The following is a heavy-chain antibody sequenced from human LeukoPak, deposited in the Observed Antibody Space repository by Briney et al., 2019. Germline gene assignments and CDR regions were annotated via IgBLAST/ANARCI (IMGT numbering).Heavy chain of an antibody. D-gene: IGHD6-13*01. CDR2: INVNNGNT. V-gene: IGHV1-18*01. J-gene: IGHJ4*02. Sequence: ASVKVSCKCSGYYFKDYGISWVRQGPGQGLEWMGWINVNNGNTYSAQKLQGRVTMTTDTSTSTAYLELRSLRSDDTAVYYCARDGSSSRGYYFDYWGQGTLVTVSS. CDR1: GYYFKDYG. CDR3: ARDGSSSRGYYFDY.